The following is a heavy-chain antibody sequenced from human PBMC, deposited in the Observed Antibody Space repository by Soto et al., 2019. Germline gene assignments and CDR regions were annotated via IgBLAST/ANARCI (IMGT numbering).Heavy chain of an antibody. CDR1: GYTFTSYA. J-gene: IGHJ5*02. CDR3: ARSYCGGDCPNNWFDP. CDR2: INAGNGNT. D-gene: IGHD2-21*02. V-gene: IGHV1-3*01. Sequence: ASVKVSCKASGYTFTSYAMHWVRQAPGQRLEWMGWINAGNGNTKYSQKFQGRVTITRDTSASTAYMELSSLRSEDTAVYYCARSYCGGDCPNNWFDPWGQGTPVTVS.